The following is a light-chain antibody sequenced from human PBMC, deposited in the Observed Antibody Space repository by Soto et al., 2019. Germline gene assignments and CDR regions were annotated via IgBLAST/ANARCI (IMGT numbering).Light chain of an antibody. CDR2: KAS. V-gene: IGKV1-17*01. Sequence: IQMTQSPSSLSASVGDTVTITCRASQGIRDELGWYQQKPGKAPNLLIYKASTLESGVPSRFSGSGSGTEFTLTISSVQPDDFATYYCQQYKSYPLTFGGGAKVDIK. CDR1: QGIRDE. J-gene: IGKJ4*01. CDR3: QQYKSYPLT.